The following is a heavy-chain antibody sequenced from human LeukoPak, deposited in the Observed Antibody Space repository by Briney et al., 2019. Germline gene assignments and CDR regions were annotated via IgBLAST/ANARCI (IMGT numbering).Heavy chain of an antibody. J-gene: IGHJ4*02. D-gene: IGHD1-20*01. Sequence: ASVKVSCKASGYTFPSYDINWVRQATGQGLEWMGWMNPNSCNTGYAQKFQGRVTMTRNTSISTAYMELSSLRSENTAVYYCARGRRYNWNDGDYYFDYWGQGTLVTVSS. V-gene: IGHV1-8*01. CDR2: MNPNSCNT. CDR3: ARGRRYNWNDGDYYFDY. CDR1: GYTFPSYD.